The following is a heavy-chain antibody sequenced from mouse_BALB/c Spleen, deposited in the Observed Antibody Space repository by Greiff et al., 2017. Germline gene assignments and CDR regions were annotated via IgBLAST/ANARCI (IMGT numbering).Heavy chain of an antibody. D-gene: IGHD1-2*01. CDR1: GYTFTSYW. CDR3: ARSFITTGRFAY. Sequence: DLVKPGASVKLSCKASGYTFTSYWINWIKQRPGQGLEWIGRIAPGSGSTYYNEMFKGKATLTVDTSSSTAYIQLSSLSSEDSAVYFCARSFITTGRFAYWGQGTLVTVSA. V-gene: IGHV1S41*01. J-gene: IGHJ3*01. CDR2: IAPGSGST.